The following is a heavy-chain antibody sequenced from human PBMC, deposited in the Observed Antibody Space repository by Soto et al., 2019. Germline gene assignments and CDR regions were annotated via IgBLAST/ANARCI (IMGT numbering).Heavy chain of an antibody. CDR1: GGTFSRYA. CDR3: ARQWAALRDYYYGMDV. J-gene: IGHJ6*02. Sequence: QVQLVQSGAEVKKPGSSVKVSCKASGGTFSRYAISWVRQAPGQGLEWMGGIIPIFGTANYAQKFQGRVTITADESTSTAYMELSSLRSEDTAVYYCARQWAALRDYYYGMDVWGQGTTVTVSS. D-gene: IGHD6-25*01. V-gene: IGHV1-69*12. CDR2: IIPIFGTA.